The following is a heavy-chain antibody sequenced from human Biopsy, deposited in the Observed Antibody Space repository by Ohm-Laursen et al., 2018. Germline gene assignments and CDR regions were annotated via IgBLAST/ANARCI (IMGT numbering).Heavy chain of an antibody. CDR3: ATSWAGYHGDPDF. CDR2: IKSKIDGETR. CDR1: GFTFNYAW. D-gene: IGHD6-25*01. Sequence: SLRLSCAASGFTFNYAWMSWVRQAPGRGLERVGRIKSKIDGETRDYAAPVRDRFSISRDDMKNILYLQINNLKTEDTAVYYCATSWAGYHGDPDFWGQGTLVTVSS. V-gene: IGHV3-15*01. J-gene: IGHJ4*02.